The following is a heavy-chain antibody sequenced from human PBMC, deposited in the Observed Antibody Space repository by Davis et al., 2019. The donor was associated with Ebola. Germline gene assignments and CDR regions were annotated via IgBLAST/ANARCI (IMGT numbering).Heavy chain of an antibody. D-gene: IGHD4-17*01. CDR1: GGSFSGNY. Sequence: MPSETLSLTCAVYGGSFSGNYWSWIRQPPGKGLEWIGQINHSGSTNYNPSLKSRVTISVDTSKNQFSLKLSSVTAADTAVYYCARGLHDYDRYTALAYWGQGTLVTVSS. CDR2: INHSGST. CDR3: ARGLHDYDRYTALAY. J-gene: IGHJ4*02. V-gene: IGHV4-34*01.